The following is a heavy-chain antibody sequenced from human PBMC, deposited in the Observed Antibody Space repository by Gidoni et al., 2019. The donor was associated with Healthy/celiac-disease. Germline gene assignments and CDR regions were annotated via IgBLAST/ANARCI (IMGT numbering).Heavy chain of an antibody. Sequence: EGQRVEAGGGLVKPGGSLRLSCATYGFTFSSYSMNWVRQAPGKGLEWVSSISSSSSYIYYSDSVKGRFTTSRDNAKISLYLQMNSLRAEDTAVYYCARDSSSDSYWGQGTLVTVSS. CDR1: GFTFSSYS. CDR2: ISSSSSYI. J-gene: IGHJ4*02. CDR3: ARDSSSDSY. V-gene: IGHV3-21*01. D-gene: IGHD3-22*01.